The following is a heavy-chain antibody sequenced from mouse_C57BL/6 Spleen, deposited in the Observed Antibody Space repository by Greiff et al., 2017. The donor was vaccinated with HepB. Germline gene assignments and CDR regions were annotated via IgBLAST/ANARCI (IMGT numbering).Heavy chain of an antibody. Sequence: QVQLQQSGAELVRPGASVTLSCKASGYTFTDYEMHWVKQTPVHGLEWIGAIDPETGGTAYNQKFKGKAILTADKSSSTAYMELRSLTSEDSAVYYCTRRTTVVVDYWGQGTTLTDSS. CDR1: GYTFTDYE. J-gene: IGHJ2*01. CDR2: IDPETGGT. CDR3: TRRTTVVVDY. V-gene: IGHV1-15*01. D-gene: IGHD1-1*01.